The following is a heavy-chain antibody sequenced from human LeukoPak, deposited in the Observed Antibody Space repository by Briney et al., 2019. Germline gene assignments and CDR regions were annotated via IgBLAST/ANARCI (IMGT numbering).Heavy chain of an antibody. V-gene: IGHV3-74*01. CDR1: GFTFSSYW. CDR3: ARADYGGNLYYYYYMDV. D-gene: IGHD4-23*01. CDR2: INSDGSST. J-gene: IGHJ6*03. Sequence: GGSLRLSCAASGFTFSSYWMHWVRQAPGKGLVWVSRINSDGSSTSYADSVKGRFTISRDNAKNTLYLQMNSLRAEDTAVYYCARADYGGNLYYYYYMDVWGKGTTVTISS.